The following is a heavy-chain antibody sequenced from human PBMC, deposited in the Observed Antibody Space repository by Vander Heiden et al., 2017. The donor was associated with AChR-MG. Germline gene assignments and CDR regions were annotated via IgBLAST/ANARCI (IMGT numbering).Heavy chain of an antibody. CDR1: GLTFTNYH. J-gene: IGHJ4*02. CDR3: ARELTGSFYFDF. D-gene: IGHD1-26*01. CDR2: INTSLDST. Sequence: QVQLVQSGAEVKKPGASLKVSCKTSGLTFTNYHMHSVRQAPEQRLEWVGTINTSLDSTHYAQKFQGRVRMTRDTSTKTVYMDMTSLRPEDTAVYFCARELTGSFYFDFWGQGSLVTVSS. V-gene: IGHV1-46*03.